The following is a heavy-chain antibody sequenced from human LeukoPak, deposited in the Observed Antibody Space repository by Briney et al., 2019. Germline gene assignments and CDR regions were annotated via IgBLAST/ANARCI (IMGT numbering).Heavy chain of an antibody. CDR1: GFTFSSYA. Sequence: GGSLRLSCAASGFTFSSYAMHWVRQAPGKGLEWVAVISYDGSNKYYADSVKGRFTISRDNPKNTLYLQMNSLRAEDTAVYYCARSDTAMVLDYWGQGTLVTVSS. CDR3: ARSDTAMVLDY. V-gene: IGHV3-30-3*01. D-gene: IGHD5-18*01. J-gene: IGHJ4*02. CDR2: ISYDGSNK.